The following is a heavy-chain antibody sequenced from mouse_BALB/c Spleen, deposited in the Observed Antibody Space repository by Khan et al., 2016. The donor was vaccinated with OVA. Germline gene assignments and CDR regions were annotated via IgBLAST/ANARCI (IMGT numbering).Heavy chain of an antibody. J-gene: IGHJ2*02. V-gene: IGHV5-9-3*01. CDR3: ARSHGYYGSNYFEY. CDR2: ISSGGSIT. CDR1: GFTFSNYA. Sequence: EVELVEAGGGLVQPGGSLKLSCAASGFTFSNYAMSWVRQTPEKRLEWVATISSGGSITYYLDSVKGRFTISRDNAKNTLYLQMGSLRSEDKAMYSCARSHGYYGSNYFEYWGQGTSLTASS. D-gene: IGHD1-1*01.